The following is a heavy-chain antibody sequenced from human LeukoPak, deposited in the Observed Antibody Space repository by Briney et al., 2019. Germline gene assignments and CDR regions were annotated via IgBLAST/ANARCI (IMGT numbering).Heavy chain of an antibody. D-gene: IGHD6-6*01. CDR2: IYYSGST. Sequence: SETLSLTCTVSGGSISSYYWSWIRPPPGKGLEWIGYIYYSGSTNYNPSLKRRVTISVHTSKNQFSLKLSSVTAADTAVYYCARASIAARYYYYYYMDVWGKGTTVTVSS. CDR3: ARASIAARYYYYYYMDV. V-gene: IGHV4-59*01. J-gene: IGHJ6*03. CDR1: GGSISSYY.